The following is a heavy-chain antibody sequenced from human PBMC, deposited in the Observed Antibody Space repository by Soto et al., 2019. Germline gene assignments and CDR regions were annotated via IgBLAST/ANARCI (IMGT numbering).Heavy chain of an antibody. CDR2: IYHSGST. D-gene: IGHD4-17*01. CDR1: GGSISSGGYS. J-gene: IGHJ4*02. V-gene: IGHV4-30-2*01. CDR3: ARVSKENRKTVHYFDY. Sequence: SETLSLTCAVSGGSISSGGYSWSWIRQPPGKGLEWIGYIYHSGSTYYNPSLKSRVTISVDRSKNKFSLKLSSVTAADTAVYYCARVSKENRKTVHYFDYWGQGTLVTVSS.